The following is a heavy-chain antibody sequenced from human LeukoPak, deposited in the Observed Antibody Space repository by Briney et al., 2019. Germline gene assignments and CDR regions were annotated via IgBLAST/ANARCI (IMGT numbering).Heavy chain of an antibody. CDR3: ARDFNSDYFDY. J-gene: IGHJ4*02. CDR2: ISYDGSNK. D-gene: IGHD4-23*01. Sequence: GGSLRLSCAASGFTFSSYAMHWVRQPPGKGLEWVAVISYDGSNKYYADSVKGRFTISRDNSKHTLYLQMNSLRAEDTAVYYCARDFNSDYFDYWGQGTLVTVSS. CDR1: GFTFSSYA. V-gene: IGHV3-30*04.